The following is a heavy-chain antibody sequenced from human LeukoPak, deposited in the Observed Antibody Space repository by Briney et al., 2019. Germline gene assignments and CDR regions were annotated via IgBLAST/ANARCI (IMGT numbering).Heavy chain of an antibody. V-gene: IGHV3-23*01. CDR3: ARERITMVRGVKRYFDY. J-gene: IGHJ4*02. CDR1: GFTFSSYA. Sequence: PGGSLRLSCAASGFTFSSYAMSWVRQAPGKGLEWVSAISGSGGSTYYADSVKGRFTISRDNSKNTLYLQMNSLRAEDTAVYYCARERITMVRGVKRYFDYWGQGTLVTVSS. CDR2: ISGSGGST. D-gene: IGHD3-10*01.